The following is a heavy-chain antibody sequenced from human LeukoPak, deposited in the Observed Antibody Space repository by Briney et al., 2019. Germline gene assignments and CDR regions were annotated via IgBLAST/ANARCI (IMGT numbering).Heavy chain of an antibody. CDR1: GFTFSSYA. D-gene: IGHD3-22*01. CDR3: ARGFYSSDH. V-gene: IGHV3-33*08. J-gene: IGHJ4*02. CDR2: IWYDGSNK. Sequence: PGGSLRLSCAASGFTFSSYAMSWVRQAPGKGLEWVAVIWYDGSNKYYADSVKGRFTISRDNSKNTLYLQMNSLRAEDTAVYFCARGFYSSDHWGQGTLVTVSS.